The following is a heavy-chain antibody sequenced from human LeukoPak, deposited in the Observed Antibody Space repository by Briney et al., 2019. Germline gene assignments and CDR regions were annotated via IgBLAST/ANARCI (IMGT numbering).Heavy chain of an antibody. CDR3: ARSYGGSGDF. CDR1: GFTLSTYW. Sequence: GGSLRLSCAASGFTLSTYWMHWVRQAPGKGLVWVARINSDGSSTNYADSVKGRFTISRDNAKNTLYLQMNSLRAADTTVYYCARSYGGSGDFWGRGTLVTVSS. CDR2: INSDGSST. J-gene: IGHJ4*02. V-gene: IGHV3-74*01. D-gene: IGHD4-23*01.